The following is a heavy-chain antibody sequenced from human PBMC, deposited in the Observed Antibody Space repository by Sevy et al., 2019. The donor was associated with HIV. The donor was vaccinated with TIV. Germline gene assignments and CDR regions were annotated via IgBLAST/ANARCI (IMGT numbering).Heavy chain of an antibody. Sequence: SKTLSLTCAVYGGSFSGYYWSWIRQPPGKGLEWIGEINHSGSTNYNPSLKSRVTISVDTSKNQFSLKLSSVTAADTAVYYCARGRYIAAAGTHYYHGMDVWGQGTTVTVSS. CDR3: ARGRYIAAAGTHYYHGMDV. CDR2: INHSGST. J-gene: IGHJ6*02. V-gene: IGHV4-34*01. D-gene: IGHD6-13*01. CDR1: GGSFSGYY.